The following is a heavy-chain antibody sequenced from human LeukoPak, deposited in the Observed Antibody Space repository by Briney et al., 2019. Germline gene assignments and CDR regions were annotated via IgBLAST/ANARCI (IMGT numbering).Heavy chain of an antibody. V-gene: IGHV4-39*01. Sequence: PSETLSLTCTVSGGSISSSSYYWGWIRQPPGKGLEWIGSIYYSGSTYYNPSLKSRVTTSVDTSKNQFSLKLSSVTAADTAVYYCARRGGTSFDPWGQGTLVTVSS. D-gene: IGHD3-16*01. CDR3: ARRGGTSFDP. J-gene: IGHJ5*02. CDR1: GGSISSSSYY. CDR2: IYYSGST.